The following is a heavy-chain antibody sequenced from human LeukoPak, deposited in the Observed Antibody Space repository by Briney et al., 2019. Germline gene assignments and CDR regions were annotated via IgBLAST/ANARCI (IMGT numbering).Heavy chain of an antibody. CDR1: GGPFSVYY. CDR3: ARGPLLAR. Sequence: SETMSLTCAVYGGPFSVYYWRWIRQSRGKALEWIGEFNHSGSPNYNPSLKSRVTISVDTSKNQFSLKLRSVTAADTAVFYYARGPLLARWGQGTTVTVSS. CDR2: FNHSGSP. V-gene: IGHV4-34*01. J-gene: IGHJ4*02.